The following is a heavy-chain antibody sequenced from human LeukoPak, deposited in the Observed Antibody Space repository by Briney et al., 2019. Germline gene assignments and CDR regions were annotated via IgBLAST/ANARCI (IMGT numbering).Heavy chain of an antibody. D-gene: IGHD3-10*02. J-gene: IGHJ6*04. CDR3: AELGITMIGGV. Sequence: GGSLRLSCAASGFPFSSYSMNWVRQAPGRGLEWVSYITSYSSTIYYADSVKGRFTISRDNAKNSLYLQMNSLRAEDTAVYYCAELGITMIGGVWGKGTTVTISS. V-gene: IGHV3-48*04. CDR2: ITSYSSTI. CDR1: GFPFSSYS.